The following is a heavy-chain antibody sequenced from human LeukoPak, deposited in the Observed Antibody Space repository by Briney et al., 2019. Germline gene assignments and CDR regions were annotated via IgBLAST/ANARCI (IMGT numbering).Heavy chain of an antibody. CDR1: GGTFSTYA. V-gene: IGHV1-69*06. Sequence: ASVKVSCKASGGTFSTYAISWVRQAPGQGLEWMGGIIPIFDTANYAQRFQGRVTITADKSTSTVYMELSSLRSEDTAVYYCARDNSVRDEAWWFNPWGQGTLVTVSS. CDR2: IIPIFDTA. CDR3: ARDNSVRDEAWWFNP. D-gene: IGHD5-24*01. J-gene: IGHJ5*02.